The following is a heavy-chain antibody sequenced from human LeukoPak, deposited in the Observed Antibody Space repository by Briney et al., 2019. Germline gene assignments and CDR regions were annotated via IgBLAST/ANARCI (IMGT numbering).Heavy chain of an antibody. CDR3: ARPRRVGATLQGYFDY. D-gene: IGHD1-26*01. Sequence: GGSLRLSCAASGFTFTNDFMTWVRQAPGKGLEWVANMKVDGTDIHYVDSVKSRFTISRDNAKNSLYLQMNSLRAEDTAVYYCARPRRVGATLQGYFDYWGQGTLVTVSS. J-gene: IGHJ4*02. CDR1: GFTFTNDF. V-gene: IGHV3-7*01. CDR2: MKVDGTDI.